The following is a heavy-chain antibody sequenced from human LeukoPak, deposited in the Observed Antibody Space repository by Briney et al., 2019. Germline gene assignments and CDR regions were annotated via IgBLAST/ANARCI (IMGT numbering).Heavy chain of an antibody. J-gene: IGHJ4*02. Sequence: SETLSLTCTVSGASIASSSYYWSWLRQPPGKGLELIGNIYDSDLHNPSLKSRVTISVDMSKNQFSLRLSSATAADTAMYYCARGGGYFDSWGQGTLVTVSS. CDR1: GASIASSSYY. V-gene: IGHV4-39*07. CDR2: IYDSD. D-gene: IGHD2-15*01. CDR3: ARGGGYFDS.